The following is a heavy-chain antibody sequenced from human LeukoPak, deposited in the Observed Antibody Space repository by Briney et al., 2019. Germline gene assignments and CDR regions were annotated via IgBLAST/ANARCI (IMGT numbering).Heavy chain of an antibody. V-gene: IGHV3-30-3*01. D-gene: IGHD6-6*01. CDR3: AREIEYSSSSGFDY. CDR1: GFTFSSYA. CDR2: ISYDGSNK. J-gene: IGHJ4*02. Sequence: GGSLRLSCAASGFTFSSYAMHWVRQAPGKGLEWVAVISYDGSNKYYADSVKGRFTISRDNSKNTLYLQMNSLRAEDTAVYYCAREIEYSSSSGFDYWGQGTLVTVSS.